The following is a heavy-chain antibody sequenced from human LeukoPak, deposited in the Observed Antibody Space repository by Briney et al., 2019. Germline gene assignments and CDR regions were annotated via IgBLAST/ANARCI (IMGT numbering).Heavy chain of an antibody. CDR2: MNPNSGNT. CDR3: ARSQGID. CDR1: GGTFSSYA. Sequence: HRASVKVSCKASGGTFSSYAISWVRQATGQGLEWMGWMNPNSGNTGYAQKFQGRVTITRNTSISTAYMELSSLRSEDTAVYYCARSQGIDWGQGTLVTVSS. D-gene: IGHD2/OR15-2a*01. J-gene: IGHJ4*02. V-gene: IGHV1-8*03.